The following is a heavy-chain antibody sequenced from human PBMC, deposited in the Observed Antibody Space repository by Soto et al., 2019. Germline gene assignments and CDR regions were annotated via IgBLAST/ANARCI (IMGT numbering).Heavy chain of an antibody. J-gene: IGHJ6*02. CDR1: GYTFTSYG. CDR3: ARDGRVAAAGTSDYYYYYGMDV. V-gene: IGHV1-18*01. CDR2: ISAYNGNT. D-gene: IGHD6-13*01. Sequence: ASVKVSCKASGYTFTSYGISWVRQAPGQGLEWMGWISAYNGNTNYAQKLQGRVTMTTDTSTSTAYMELRSLRSDDTAVYYCARDGRVAAAGTSDYYYYYGMDVWGQGTTVTVSS.